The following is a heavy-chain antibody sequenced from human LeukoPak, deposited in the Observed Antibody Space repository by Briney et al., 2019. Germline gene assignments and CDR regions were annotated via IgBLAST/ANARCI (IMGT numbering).Heavy chain of an antibody. CDR1: GYTFSGYY. CDR3: ARGAQWLVRY. CDR2: IDPNSGAA. V-gene: IGHV1-2*02. D-gene: IGHD6-19*01. Sequence: ASVKVSCKTFGYTFSGYYIHWVRQAPGQGLEWMGWIDPNSGAANYEKRFQGRGTMTRDIAINTVYLEVPSDDTAVYYCARGAQWLVRYWGQGTLVIVSS. J-gene: IGHJ4*02.